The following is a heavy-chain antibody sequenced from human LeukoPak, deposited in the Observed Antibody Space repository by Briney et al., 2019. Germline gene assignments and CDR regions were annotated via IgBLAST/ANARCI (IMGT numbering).Heavy chain of an antibody. Sequence: PGGSLRLSCAASGFTFSDYWMHWVRQAPGKGLEWVSGISWNSGSIGYADSVKGRFTISRDKAKNSLYLQMSSLRVEDTALYYCAKDSYGGSGSYYLYYFDMWGQGTMVTVSS. D-gene: IGHD3-10*01. V-gene: IGHV3-9*01. CDR2: ISWNSGSI. J-gene: IGHJ3*02. CDR3: AKDSYGGSGSYYLYYFDM. CDR1: GFTFSDYW.